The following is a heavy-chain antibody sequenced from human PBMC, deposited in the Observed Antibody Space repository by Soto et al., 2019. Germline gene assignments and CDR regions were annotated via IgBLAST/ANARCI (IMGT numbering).Heavy chain of an antibody. CDR1: GFTFSSYA. J-gene: IGHJ5*02. CDR3: ARVYDILTSAWLDP. CDR2: ISYDGSNK. D-gene: IGHD3-9*01. V-gene: IGHV3-30-3*01. Sequence: GGSLRLSCAASGFTFSSYAMHWVRQAPGKGLEWVAVISYDGSNKYYADSVKGRFTISRDSSKNTVSLEMTSLRAEDTAVYYCARVYDILTSAWLDPWGQGTLVTVSS.